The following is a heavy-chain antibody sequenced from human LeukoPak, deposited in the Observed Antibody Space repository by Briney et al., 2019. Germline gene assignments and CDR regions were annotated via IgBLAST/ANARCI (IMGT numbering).Heavy chain of an antibody. D-gene: IGHD2-2*01. V-gene: IGHV4-39*01. CDR3: ATTASQCTSVSCPLWVDP. J-gene: IGHJ5*02. CDR1: GGSLSSNSVY. CDR2: IFYSGNT. Sequence: SETLSLTCTVSGGSLSSNSVYWGWIRQPPGKGLEWIASIFYSGNTYYNPSLTSRVTISVDTSKNQFSLKLSSVTAADTAVYYCATTASQCTSVSCPLWVDPWGQGTLVTVSS.